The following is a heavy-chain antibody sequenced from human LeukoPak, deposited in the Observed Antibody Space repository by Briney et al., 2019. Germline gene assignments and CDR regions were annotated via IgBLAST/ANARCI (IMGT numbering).Heavy chain of an antibody. CDR3: ARDRRNTAYFYDSGGYYVEY. J-gene: IGHJ4*02. D-gene: IGHD3-22*01. V-gene: IGHV4-38-2*02. CDR1: GYSISGGYY. Sequence: SETLSLTCAVSGYSISGGYYRAWIRQPPGKGLEWIGSIYHSGSTYYNPSLKSRVTISVDTSKNQLSLRLSSVTAADTAIYYCARDRRNTAYFYDSGGYYVEYWGQGTLVTVSS. CDR2: IYHSGST.